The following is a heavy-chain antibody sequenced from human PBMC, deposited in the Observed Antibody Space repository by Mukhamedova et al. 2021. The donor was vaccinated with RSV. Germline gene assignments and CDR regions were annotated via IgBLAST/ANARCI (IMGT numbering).Heavy chain of an antibody. CDR3: AKRGSSGWYEGRDWFDP. Sequence: KGRFTISRDNSKNTLYLQMNSLRAEDTAVYYCAKRGSSGWYEGRDWFDPWGQGTLVTVSS. D-gene: IGHD6-19*01. J-gene: IGHJ5*02. V-gene: IGHV3-23*01.